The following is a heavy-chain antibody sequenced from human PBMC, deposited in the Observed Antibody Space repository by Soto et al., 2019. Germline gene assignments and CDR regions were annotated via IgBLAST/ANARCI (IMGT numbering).Heavy chain of an antibody. CDR3: ARESGNTIFGVVIQDYYYNGMDV. Sequence: QVQLVESGGGVVQPGRSLRLSCAASGFTFSSYTMHWVRQAPGKGLEWVAVISYDGSKQYYGDSVKGRFTISRDNSKNTLYLQMNSLRAEDTAVYYCARESGNTIFGVVIQDYYYNGMDVWGQGTTVTVSS. CDR1: GFTFSSYT. CDR2: ISYDGSKQ. V-gene: IGHV3-30-3*01. J-gene: IGHJ6*02. D-gene: IGHD3-3*01.